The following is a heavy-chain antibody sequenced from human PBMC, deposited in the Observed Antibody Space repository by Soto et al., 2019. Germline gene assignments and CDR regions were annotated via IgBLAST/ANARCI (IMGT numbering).Heavy chain of an antibody. J-gene: IGHJ3*02. CDR1: GYTFTSYG. D-gene: IGHD2-2*01. Sequence: GASVKVSCKASGYTFTSYGISWVRQAPGQGLEWMGWISAYNGNTNYAQKLQGRVTMTTDTSTSTADMELRSLRADDTAVYYCARASCSSTSCYFGDAFDIWG. CDR2: ISAYNGNT. V-gene: IGHV1-18*04. CDR3: ARASCSSTSCYFGDAFDI.